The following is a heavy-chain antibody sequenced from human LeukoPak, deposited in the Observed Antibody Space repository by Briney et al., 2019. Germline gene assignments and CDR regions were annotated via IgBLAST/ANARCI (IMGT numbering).Heavy chain of an antibody. CDR2: IYYSGST. CDR1: GGSISGYY. V-gene: IGHV4-39*07. Sequence: SETLSLTCTVSGGSISGYYWSWIRQPPGKGLEWIGSIYYSGSTYYNPSLKSRVTISVDKSENQFSLKLSSVSAADTAVYYCARVWLLWLGELYVHNWFDPWGQGTLVTVSS. J-gene: IGHJ5*02. D-gene: IGHD3-10*01. CDR3: ARVWLLWLGELYVHNWFDP.